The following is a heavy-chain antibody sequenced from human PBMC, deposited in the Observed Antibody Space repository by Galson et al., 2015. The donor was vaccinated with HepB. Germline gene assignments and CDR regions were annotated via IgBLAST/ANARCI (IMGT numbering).Heavy chain of an antibody. Sequence: SVKVSCKASGYTFTSYGISWVRQAPGQGLEWMGWISAYNGNTNYAQKLQGRVTMTTDTSTSTAYMELRSLRSDDTAVYYCARGPIGDVLRYFDWLLYDAGGWFDPWGQGTLVTVSS. D-gene: IGHD3-9*01. J-gene: IGHJ5*02. CDR3: ARGPIGDVLRYFDWLLYDAGGWFDP. CDR1: GYTFTSYG. V-gene: IGHV1-18*04. CDR2: ISAYNGNT.